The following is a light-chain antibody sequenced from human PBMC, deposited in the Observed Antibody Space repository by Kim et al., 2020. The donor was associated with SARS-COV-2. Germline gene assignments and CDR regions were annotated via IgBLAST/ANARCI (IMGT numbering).Light chain of an antibody. V-gene: IGLV3-1*01. Sequence: SYELTQPPSVSVSPGQTANITCPGHKLGLKYVNWYQQKPGQSPILFIYQDTKRPSGIPERFSASNSGDTATLTISKIQSMDEADYVCQVWDSAAGVFGVGTKVTVL. CDR3: QVWDSAAGV. CDR2: QDT. J-gene: IGLJ1*01. CDR1: KLGLKY.